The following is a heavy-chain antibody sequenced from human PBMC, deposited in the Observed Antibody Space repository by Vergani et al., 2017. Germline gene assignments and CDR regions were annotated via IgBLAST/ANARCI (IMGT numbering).Heavy chain of an antibody. V-gene: IGHV4-30-2*01. CDR2: IYHSGST. Sequence: QLQLQESGSGLVKPSQTLSLTCAVSGGSISSGGYSWSWIRQPPGKGLEWIGYIYHSGSTYYNPSLKGRVTISVDRSKNQFALKLSSVTAADTAVYYCARVAAAGTGYYYMDVWGKGTTVTVSS. CDR3: ARVAAAGTGYYYMDV. J-gene: IGHJ6*03. D-gene: IGHD6-13*01. CDR1: GGSISSGGYS.